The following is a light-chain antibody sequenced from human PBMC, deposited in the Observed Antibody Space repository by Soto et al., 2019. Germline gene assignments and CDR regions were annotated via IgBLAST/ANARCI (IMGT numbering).Light chain of an antibody. V-gene: IGKV3-20*01. CDR1: QSVPRSY. J-gene: IGKJ4*01. Sequence: EIVLTQSPGTLSFSPGERATLSCRASQSVPRSYLAWYQQIPGQAPRLLIYGASKRATGIPDRFSGSGSGTDFTLTISRMEPEDFAVYYCQQYGSSPPLTFGGGTKVEIK. CDR3: QQYGSSPPLT. CDR2: GAS.